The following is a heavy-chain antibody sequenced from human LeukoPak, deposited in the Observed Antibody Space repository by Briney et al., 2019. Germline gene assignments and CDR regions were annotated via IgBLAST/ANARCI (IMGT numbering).Heavy chain of an antibody. CDR3: ARGISEIDY. V-gene: IGHV3-48*01. CDR2: ISSSSSTI. D-gene: IGHD2-15*01. J-gene: IGHJ4*02. Sequence: PGGSLRLSCAAAGFTFSSYSMNWVRQAPGKGLEWVSFISSSSSTIYYADSVKGRFTISRDNAKNSLYLQMNSLRAEATAVYYCARGISEIDYWGQGTLVTVSS. CDR1: GFTFSSYS.